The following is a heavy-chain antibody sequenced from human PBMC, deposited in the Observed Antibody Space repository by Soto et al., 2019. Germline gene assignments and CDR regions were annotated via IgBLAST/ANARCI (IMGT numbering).Heavy chain of an antibody. D-gene: IGHD2-15*01. J-gene: IGHJ4*02. V-gene: IGHV3-53*01. CDR2: IYSGGLT. CDR3: ASSAGFCSGGSCYDY. Sequence: LRLSCAASKLTVGSSYMTWVRQAPGKGLEWVSVIYSGGLTYYADSVKGRFTISRDTSKNTLYLQMNTLRADDTAVYYCASSAGFCSGGSCYDYWGQGTLVTVSS. CDR1: KLTVGSSY.